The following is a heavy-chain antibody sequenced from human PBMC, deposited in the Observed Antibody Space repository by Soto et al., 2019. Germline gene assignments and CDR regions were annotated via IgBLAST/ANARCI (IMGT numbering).Heavy chain of an antibody. CDR1: PFRLAVYG. J-gene: IGHJ4*02. CDR2: INVSGALK. V-gene: IGHV3-23*01. Sequence: CLRLPGVASPFRLAVYGMAWVRLSPGNGRQWVSSINVSGALKYYRRSVTGRFTISRDTSERTLYPQRNNLEADDTAIHYCVQDTQRLETYFDSWGPGTLVTLSS. CDR3: VQDTQRLETYFDS. D-gene: IGHD1-1*01.